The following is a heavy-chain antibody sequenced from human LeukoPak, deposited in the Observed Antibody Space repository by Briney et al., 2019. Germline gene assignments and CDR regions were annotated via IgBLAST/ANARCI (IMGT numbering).Heavy chain of an antibody. D-gene: IGHD3-3*01. CDR3: ARGRGFWSGYYNYLDY. CDR1: GDSMSSYY. CDR2: IYYSGST. V-gene: IGHV4-59*01. Sequence: PSETLSLTCTVSGDSMSSYYCTWIRQPPGKWLEYIGYIYYSGSTNYNPSLKSRVTISVDTSKNQFSLKLSSLTAADTAVYYCARGRGFWSGYYNYLDYWGQGTLVTVSS. J-gene: IGHJ4*02.